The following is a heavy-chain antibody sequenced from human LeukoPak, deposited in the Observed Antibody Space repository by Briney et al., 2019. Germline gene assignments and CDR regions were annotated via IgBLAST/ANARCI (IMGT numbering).Heavy chain of an antibody. D-gene: IGHD6-6*01. CDR1: GYSFSNYW. CDR2: INPGNSDT. CDR3: ARRSSSEF. Sequence: GESLKISCKGSGYSFSNYWIGWVRQTPGKGLEGMAIINPGNSDTKYNPAFQGQVTISADKPISTAYLQWGSLKASDSAMYYCARRSSSEFWGQGTLVTVSS. J-gene: IGHJ4*02. V-gene: IGHV5-51*01.